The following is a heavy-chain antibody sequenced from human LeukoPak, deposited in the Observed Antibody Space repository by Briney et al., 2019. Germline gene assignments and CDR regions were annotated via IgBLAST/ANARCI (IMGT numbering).Heavy chain of an antibody. CDR2: ILYDGSNK. J-gene: IGHJ1*01. CDR3: ARPLLYASSGYVQH. D-gene: IGHD3-22*01. CDR1: GFTFSSYA. V-gene: IGHV3-30-3*01. Sequence: GGSLRLSCAASGFTFSSYAMHWVRQAPGKRLEWVAVILYDGSNKYYADSLRGRFTTSRENSKNTLYLQMNSLRAQDTAVYYCARPLLYASSGYVQHWGQGTLVTVYS.